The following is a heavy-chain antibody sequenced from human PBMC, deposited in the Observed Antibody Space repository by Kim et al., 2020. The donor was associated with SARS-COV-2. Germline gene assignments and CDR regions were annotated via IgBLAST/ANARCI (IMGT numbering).Heavy chain of an antibody. V-gene: IGHV3-64D*06. D-gene: IGHD6-13*01. CDR3: VKGGASSWYYFDY. J-gene: IGHJ4*02. Sequence: YAASVKSRSTISRDKSKNTLYLQMSSLRTEDTAVYFCVKGGASSWYYFDYWGQGTLVTVSS.